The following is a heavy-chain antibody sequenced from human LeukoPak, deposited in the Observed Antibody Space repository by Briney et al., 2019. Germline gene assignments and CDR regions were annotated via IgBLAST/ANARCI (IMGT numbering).Heavy chain of an antibody. CDR2: IYYSGST. CDR3: AREVTMKAATGTLFYHGFDS. Sequence: SETLSLTCTVSGGSISSNSYYWGWIRQSPGKGLEWIGSIYYSGSTYYKPSLKGRVTISVDTSKNQFSLKLSSVTAADTAVYFCAREVTMKAATGTLFYHGFDSWGQGTLVIVSS. D-gene: IGHD6-13*01. V-gene: IGHV4-39*07. CDR1: GGSISSNSYY. J-gene: IGHJ5*01.